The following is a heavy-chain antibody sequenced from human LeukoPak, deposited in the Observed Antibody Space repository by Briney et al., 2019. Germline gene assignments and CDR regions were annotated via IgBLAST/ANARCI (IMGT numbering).Heavy chain of an antibody. V-gene: IGHV4-39*01. J-gene: IGHJ6*03. CDR2: IHFGGNT. CDR1: GDSIDSGNYY. D-gene: IGHD4-23*01. Sequence: SETLSLTGTVSGDSIDSGNYYWGWSRQPPGHGLEWIGNIHFGGNTYYNPSLKSRLGLSLDTSTNRFSLTMTSATAADSAVYYCARHVPVIPTTKRYFYMDVWGKGTTVTVSS. CDR3: ARHVPVIPTTKRYFYMDV.